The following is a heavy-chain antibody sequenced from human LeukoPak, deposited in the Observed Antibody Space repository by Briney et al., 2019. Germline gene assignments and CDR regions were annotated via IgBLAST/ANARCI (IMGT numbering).Heavy chain of an antibody. CDR2: IIPIFGTA. V-gene: IGHV1-69*06. Sequence: ASVKVSCKASGGTFSSYAISWVRQAPGQGLEWMGGIIPIFGTANYAQKFQGRVTITADKSTSTAYMELSSLRSEDTAVYYCARGVKWFGELVRDYWGQGTLVTVSS. CDR3: ARGVKWFGELVRDY. CDR1: GGTFSSYA. D-gene: IGHD3-10*01. J-gene: IGHJ4*02.